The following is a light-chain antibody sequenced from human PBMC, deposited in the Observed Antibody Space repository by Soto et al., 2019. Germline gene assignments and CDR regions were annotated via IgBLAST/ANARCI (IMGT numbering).Light chain of an antibody. CDR3: QQYNIWPPWA. CDR1: QSVSSN. J-gene: IGKJ1*01. Sequence: EIVMTQSPATLSVSPGERATLSCRASQSVSSNLAWYQQKPGQAPRLLIYGASTRATGIPARFSGSGSGTEFTLTISSLQSEDFAVYSCQQYNIWPPWAFGQGTKVDIK. V-gene: IGKV3-15*01. CDR2: GAS.